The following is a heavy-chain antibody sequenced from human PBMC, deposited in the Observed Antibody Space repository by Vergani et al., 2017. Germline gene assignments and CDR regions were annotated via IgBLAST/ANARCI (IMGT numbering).Heavy chain of an antibody. CDR2: ISTNGGST. Sequence: EVQLVDSGGGLVQPGGSLRFSRSASGFTFSSYAMHWVRQAPGKGLGFVSAISTNGGSTFYADSVKGRFTISRDNSKNTLYLQMSSLRAEDTAVYYCVKDRSPTYYYDSSGYATLDSWGQGTLVTVSS. CDR3: VKDRSPTYYYDSSGYATLDS. J-gene: IGHJ4*02. V-gene: IGHV3-64D*06. D-gene: IGHD3-22*01. CDR1: GFTFSSYA.